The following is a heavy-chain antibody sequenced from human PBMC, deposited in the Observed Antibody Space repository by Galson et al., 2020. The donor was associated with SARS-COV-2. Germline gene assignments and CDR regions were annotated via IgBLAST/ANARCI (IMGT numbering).Heavy chain of an antibody. CDR1: SGSVNSGGSF. D-gene: IGHD3-10*02. CDR3: ARGSRSVFGYYFDY. Sequence: SQTLSLTCTVSSGSVNSGGSFWNWIRQPPGKGLEWLGYLHYTGSTNYNPSLKGRLSMSADASKTQFSLRLSSVTAADTAVYYCARGSRSVFGYYFDYWGQGTLVAVSS. J-gene: IGHJ4*02. V-gene: IGHV4-61*08. CDR2: LHYTGST.